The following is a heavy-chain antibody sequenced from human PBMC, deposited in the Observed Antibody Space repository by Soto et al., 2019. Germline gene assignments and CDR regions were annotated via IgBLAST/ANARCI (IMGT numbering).Heavy chain of an antibody. Sequence: ASVKVSCKASGYTFTSYGISWVRQAPGQGLEWMGWISAYNGNTNYAQKLQGRVTMTTDTSTSTAYMELRSLRSDDTAVYYCARHLIAARPRGWFDTWGQGTLVTVSS. CDR3: ARHLIAARPRGWFDT. J-gene: IGHJ5*02. CDR2: ISAYNGNT. D-gene: IGHD6-6*01. CDR1: GYTFTSYG. V-gene: IGHV1-18*01.